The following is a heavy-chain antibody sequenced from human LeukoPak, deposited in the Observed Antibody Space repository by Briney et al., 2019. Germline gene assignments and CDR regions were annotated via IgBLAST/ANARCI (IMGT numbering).Heavy chain of an antibody. CDR2: INHSGST. Sequence: SETLSLTCTVSGGSISSGGYYWSWIRQPPGKGLEWIGEINHSGSTNYNPSLKSRVTISVDTSKNQFSLKLSSVTAADTAVYYCAREDHDTAMDHWGQGTLVTVSS. D-gene: IGHD5-18*01. J-gene: IGHJ4*02. CDR3: AREDHDTAMDH. CDR1: GGSISSGGYY. V-gene: IGHV4-61*08.